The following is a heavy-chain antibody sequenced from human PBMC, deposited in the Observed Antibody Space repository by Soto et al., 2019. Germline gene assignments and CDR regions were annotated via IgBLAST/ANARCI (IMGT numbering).Heavy chain of an antibody. D-gene: IGHD2-2*01. CDR3: ARDAGCSSTSCYRTHGGHYYYYMDV. Sequence: GGSLRLSCAASGFTFSSYSMNWVRQAPGKGLEWVSYISSSSSTIYYVDSVKVRFTISRDNAKNSLYLKMNSLRAEDTAVYYCARDAGCSSTSCYRTHGGHYYYYMDVWGKGTTVTVSS. J-gene: IGHJ6*03. V-gene: IGHV3-48*01. CDR2: ISSSSSTI. CDR1: GFTFSSYS.